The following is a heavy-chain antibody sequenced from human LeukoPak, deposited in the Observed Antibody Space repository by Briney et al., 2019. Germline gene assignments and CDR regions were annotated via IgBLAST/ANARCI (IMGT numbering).Heavy chain of an antibody. V-gene: IGHV4-34*01. CDR1: GGSFSGYY. CDR3: ARPPRDY. J-gene: IGHJ4*02. Sequence: SETLSLTCAVYGGSFSGYYWSWIRQPPGKGLEWIGEINHSGSTNYNPSFKSRVTISVDTSKNQFSPKLSSVTAADTAVYYCARPPRDYWGQGTLVTVSS. CDR2: INHSGST.